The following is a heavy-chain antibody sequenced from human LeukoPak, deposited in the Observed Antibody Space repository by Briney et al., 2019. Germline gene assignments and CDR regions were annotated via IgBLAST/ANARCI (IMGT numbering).Heavy chain of an antibody. D-gene: IGHD3-22*01. CDR1: GYTFASYD. CDR2: MNPNSGNT. CDR3: ARWDAHYHEGDNWFDP. Sequence: ASVKASCKASGYTFASYDINWVRQATGQGLEWMGWMNPNSGNTGYAQKFQGRVTMTRNTSISTAYMELSSLRSEDTAIYYCARWDAHYHEGDNWFDPWGQGTLVTVSS. J-gene: IGHJ5*02. V-gene: IGHV1-8*01.